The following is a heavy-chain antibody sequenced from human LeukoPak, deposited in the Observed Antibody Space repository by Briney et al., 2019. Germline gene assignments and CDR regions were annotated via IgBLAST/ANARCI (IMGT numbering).Heavy chain of an antibody. Sequence: GGSLRLSRAASGFTFSSYAMSWVRQAPGKGLEWVSAISGSGGSTYYADSVKGRFTISRDNSKNTLYLQMNSLRAEDTAVYYCAKDIVLMVYAIPGFDYWGQGTLVTVSS. D-gene: IGHD2-8*01. CDR1: GFTFSSYA. V-gene: IGHV3-23*01. CDR3: AKDIVLMVYAIPGFDY. J-gene: IGHJ4*02. CDR2: ISGSGGST.